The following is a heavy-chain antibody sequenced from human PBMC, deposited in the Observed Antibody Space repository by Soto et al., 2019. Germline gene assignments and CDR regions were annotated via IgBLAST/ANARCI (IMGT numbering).Heavy chain of an antibody. CDR1: GVSISSGNW. CDR2: IFHDGTA. J-gene: IGHJ4*02. V-gene: IGHV4-4*02. CDR3: ARLVYDTRLNYMYFDF. D-gene: IGHD3-10*01. Sequence: PSETLSLTCAVSGVSISSGNWWTWVRQTPQRGLEYIGEIFHDGTANYYPSFERRVAISVDTSKNQFSLKLTSVTAAGTAIYFCARLVYDTRLNYMYFDFWGQGALFTVSS.